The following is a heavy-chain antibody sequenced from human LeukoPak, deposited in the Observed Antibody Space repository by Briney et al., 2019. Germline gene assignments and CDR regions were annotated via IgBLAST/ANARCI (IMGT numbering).Heavy chain of an antibody. CDR1: GFTFSSYS. CDR2: ISSSSSYI. D-gene: IGHD3-10*01. Sequence: GGSLRLSCAASGFTFSSYSMNWVRQAPGKGLEWVSSISSSSSYIYYADSVKGRFTISRDNAKNSVYLQMNSLRVEDTAVYYCARSDYYGSGTYGSHYYYYYMDVWGKGTTVTVSS. J-gene: IGHJ6*03. V-gene: IGHV3-21*01. CDR3: ARSDYYGSGTYGSHYYYYYMDV.